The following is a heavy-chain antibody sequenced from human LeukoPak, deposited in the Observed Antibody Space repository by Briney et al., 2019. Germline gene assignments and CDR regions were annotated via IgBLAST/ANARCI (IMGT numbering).Heavy chain of an antibody. D-gene: IGHD6-13*01. V-gene: IGHV4-59*08. Sequence: SETLSLTCTVSGGSTRSYYWSWLRQPPGKGLECIGYIHSTGSTNYNPSLKSRVTISVDTSKNHFSLQLNSVTAADTAVYYCARQVVAAGSFDYWGQGTLVTVSS. CDR3: ARQVVAAGSFDY. J-gene: IGHJ4*02. CDR2: IHSTGST. CDR1: GGSTRSYY.